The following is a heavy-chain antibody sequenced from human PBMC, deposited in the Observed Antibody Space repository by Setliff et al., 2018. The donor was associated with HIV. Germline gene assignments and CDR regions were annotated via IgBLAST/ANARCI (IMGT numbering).Heavy chain of an antibody. Sequence: SGPTLVNPTPPLTLTCAFSGFSLRTSGEGVGWIRQPPGKALEWLGVIYWNDHKRYSPSLNSRLTFTKDTSRNQVVLTMTNVDPMDTATYYCAHSPPFPLFDFWGQGALVTVSS. CDR1: GFSLRTSGEG. V-gene: IGHV2-5*01. CDR2: IYWNDHK. J-gene: IGHJ4*02. CDR3: AHSPPFPLFDF.